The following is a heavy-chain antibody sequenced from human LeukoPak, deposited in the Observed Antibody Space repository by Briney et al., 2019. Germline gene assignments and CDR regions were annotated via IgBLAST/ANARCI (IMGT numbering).Heavy chain of an antibody. J-gene: IGHJ6*03. Sequence: ASVKVSCKASGYTFTSYDINWVRQATGQGLEWMGWMNPNSGNTGYAQKFQGRVTMTRNTSISTAYMELSSLRSEDTAVYFCARGVSSGTYYKSHYYYYMDVWGKGTSVTISS. D-gene: IGHD3-10*01. CDR2: MNPNSGNT. CDR1: GYTFTSYD. V-gene: IGHV1-8*01. CDR3: ARGVSSGTYYKSHYYYYMDV.